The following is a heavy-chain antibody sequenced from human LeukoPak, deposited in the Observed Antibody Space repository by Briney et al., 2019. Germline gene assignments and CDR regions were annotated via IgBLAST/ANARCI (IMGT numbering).Heavy chain of an antibody. V-gene: IGHV1-18*01. J-gene: IGHJ4*02. Sequence: VASVKVSCKASGYTFTSYGISWVRQAPGQGLEWMGWISAYNGNTNYAQKLQGRVTMTTDTSTSTAYMELRSLRSDDTAVYYCARDLRITMVRGVTAGCWGQGTLVTVSS. CDR1: GYTFTSYG. D-gene: IGHD3-10*01. CDR2: ISAYNGNT. CDR3: ARDLRITMVRGVTAGC.